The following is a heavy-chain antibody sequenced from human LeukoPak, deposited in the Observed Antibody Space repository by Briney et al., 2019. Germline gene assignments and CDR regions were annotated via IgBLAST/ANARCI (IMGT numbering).Heavy chain of an antibody. CDR3: ARGTSGQQLIDY. Sequence: SETLSLTCAVYGGPFSGNYWSWIRQHPGKGLEWIGYIYYSGSTYYNPSLKSRVTISVDTSKNQFSLKLSSVTAADTAVYYCARGTSGQQLIDYWGQGTLVTVSS. J-gene: IGHJ4*02. CDR2: IYYSGST. D-gene: IGHD6-13*01. CDR1: GGPFSGNY. V-gene: IGHV4-31*11.